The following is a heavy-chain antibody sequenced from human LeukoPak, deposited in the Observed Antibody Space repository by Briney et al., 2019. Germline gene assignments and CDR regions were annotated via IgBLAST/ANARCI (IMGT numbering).Heavy chain of an antibody. CDR2: ISGSGGST. D-gene: IGHD1-14*01. Sequence: RPGGSLRLSCAASGFTFSSYAMSWVRQAPGKGLEWVSAISGSGGSTYYADSVKGRFTISRDNSKNTLYLQMNSLRAEDTAVYYCAKALWPGPYYFDYWGQGTLVTVSS. CDR1: GFTFSSYA. J-gene: IGHJ4*02. CDR3: AKALWPGPYYFDY. V-gene: IGHV3-23*01.